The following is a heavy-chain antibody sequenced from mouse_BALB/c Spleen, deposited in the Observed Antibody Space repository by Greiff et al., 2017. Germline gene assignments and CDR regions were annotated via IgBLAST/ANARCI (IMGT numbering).Heavy chain of an antibody. Sequence: VKVVESGAELMKPGASVKISCKATGYTFSSYWIEWVKQRPGHGLEWIGEILPGSGSTNYNEKFTGKATFTADTSSNTAYMQLSSLTSEDSAVYYCARQVRRDWYFDVWGAGTTVTVSS. D-gene: IGHD2-14*01. J-gene: IGHJ1*01. CDR1: GYTFSSYW. V-gene: IGHV1-9*01. CDR3: ARQVRRDWYFDV. CDR2: ILPGSGST.